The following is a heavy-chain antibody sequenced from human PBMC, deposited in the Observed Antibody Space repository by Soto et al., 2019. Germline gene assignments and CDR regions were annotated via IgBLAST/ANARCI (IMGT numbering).Heavy chain of an antibody. CDR1: GGTFSSYA. D-gene: IGHD3-16*01. V-gene: IGHV1-69*01. J-gene: IGHJ4*02. Sequence: QVQLVQSGAEVKKPGSSVKVSCKASGGTFSSYAISWVRQAPGQGLEWMGGIIPIFGTENYAQKFQGRVMITADESTSTAYMELSSLGSEDTAVYYCARDEQTNYDYVWGSYSYWGQGTLVTVSS. CDR3: ARDEQTNYDYVWGSYSY. CDR2: IIPIFGTE.